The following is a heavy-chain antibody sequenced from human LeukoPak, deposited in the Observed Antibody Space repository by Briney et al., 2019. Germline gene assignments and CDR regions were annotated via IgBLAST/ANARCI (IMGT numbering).Heavy chain of an antibody. J-gene: IGHJ1*01. Sequence: GASVKVSCKASGGTFSSYAISWVRQAPGQGLEWMGGIIPIFGTANYAQKFQGRVTITADESTSTAYMELSSLRSEDTAVYYCARDSMGGKWELEYFQHWGQGTLVTVSS. CDR2: IIPIFGTA. CDR3: ARDSMGGKWELEYFQH. D-gene: IGHD1-26*01. V-gene: IGHV1-69*13. CDR1: GGTFSSYA.